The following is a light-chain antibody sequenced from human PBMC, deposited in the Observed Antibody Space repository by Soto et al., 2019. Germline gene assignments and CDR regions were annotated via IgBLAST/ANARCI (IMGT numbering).Light chain of an antibody. CDR2: AAY. V-gene: IGKV1-12*01. J-gene: IGKJ4*01. CDR1: QDISTW. Sequence: DIQMTQSPSPVSASVGDTITITCRASQDISTWVNWYQQKPGNAPKLLISAAYNLQSGVPSRFSGSRSGTDFTLTIRGLQPEDFATYYCQQADSFPLTFGGGTKVEIE. CDR3: QQADSFPLT.